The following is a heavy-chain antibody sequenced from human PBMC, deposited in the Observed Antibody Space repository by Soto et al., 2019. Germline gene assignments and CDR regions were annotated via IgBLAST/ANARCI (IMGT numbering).Heavy chain of an antibody. Sequence: SETLSLTCAVYGGSFSGYYWSWIRQPPGKGLEWIGEINHSGSTNYNPSLKSRVTISVDTSKNQFSLKLSSVTAAHTAVYYCARGFRASGVTIYYYYYMDVWGKGTTVTVSS. CDR2: INHSGST. J-gene: IGHJ6*03. CDR3: ARGFRASGVTIYYYYYMDV. CDR1: GGSFSGYY. D-gene: IGHD3-10*01. V-gene: IGHV4-34*01.